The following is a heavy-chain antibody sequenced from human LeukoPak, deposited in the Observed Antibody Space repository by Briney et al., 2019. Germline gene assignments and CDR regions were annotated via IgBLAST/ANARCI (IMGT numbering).Heavy chain of an antibody. CDR2: IYYTGRT. CDR1: GGSISSSSYY. CDR3: ARGESYWYY. Sequence: KTSETLSPTCTVSGGSISSSSYYWSWIRQPPGKGLEWIGYIYYTGRTNYNPSLKSRVTISLDTSKNQFSLKLSSVTAADTALYYCARGESYWYYWGHGTLVTVSS. J-gene: IGHJ4*01. D-gene: IGHD1-26*01. V-gene: IGHV4-61*01.